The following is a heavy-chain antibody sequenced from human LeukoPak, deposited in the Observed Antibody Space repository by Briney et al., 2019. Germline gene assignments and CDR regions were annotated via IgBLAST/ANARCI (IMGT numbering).Heavy chain of an antibody. CDR3: ARKTRAISAPDY. CDR2: INPNSGAT. J-gene: IGHJ4*02. CDR1: GYTFTGYY. Sequence: ASVTVSCKASGYTFTGYYMHWVRQAPGQGLEWMGWINPNSGATHYSQKFQGRVTLTRDTSISTAYMELSSLRSDDTAIYYCARKTRAISAPDYWGQGTLVTVSS. V-gene: IGHV1-2*02. D-gene: IGHD6-13*01.